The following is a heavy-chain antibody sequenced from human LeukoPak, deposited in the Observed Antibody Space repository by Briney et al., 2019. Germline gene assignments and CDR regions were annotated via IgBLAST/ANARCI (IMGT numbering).Heavy chain of an antibody. CDR1: GFTFSSYW. V-gene: IGHV3-30*02. CDR3: AKPVIPSAYQGTYYMDV. CDR2: IRHDESKT. D-gene: IGHD3-16*01. Sequence: GGSLRLSCAASGFTFSSYWMHWVRQAPGEGLEWVAYIRHDESKTFYADSVKGRFTISRDNSKNTLYLQMHSLRAEDTALYYCAKPVIPSAYQGTYYMDVWGKGTTVTVSS. J-gene: IGHJ6*03.